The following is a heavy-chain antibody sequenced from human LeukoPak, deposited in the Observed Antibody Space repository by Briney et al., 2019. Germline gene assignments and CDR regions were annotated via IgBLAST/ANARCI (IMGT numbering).Heavy chain of an antibody. D-gene: IGHD6-13*01. V-gene: IGHV1-2*06. CDR3: ARALAAADGNDY. J-gene: IGHJ4*02. Sequence: AASVKVSCRASGYTFTGYHIHWVRQAPGQGLEWMGRINPNSGDTNYAQNFQGRVTMTRDTSTSTVYMELSSLRSEDTAVYYCARALAAADGNDYWGQGTLVTVSS. CDR1: GYTFTGYH. CDR2: INPNSGDT.